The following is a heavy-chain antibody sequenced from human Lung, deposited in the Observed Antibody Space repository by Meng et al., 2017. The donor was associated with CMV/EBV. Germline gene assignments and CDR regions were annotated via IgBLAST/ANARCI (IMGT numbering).Heavy chain of an antibody. CDR3: VRSSGWSLFDY. CDR2: VNSNNDAT. V-gene: IGHV1-2*02. CDR1: GFTFSDYY. Sequence: QRVQSGAEMKKPGASVKGSCTTSGFTFSDYYIHWVRQAPGQGLEWMGWVNSNNDATNYARKFQGRVSMTRDTSISTAHMELSRLMSDDTAVYYCVRSSGWSLFDYWGQGTLVTVSS. J-gene: IGHJ4*02. D-gene: IGHD6-19*01.